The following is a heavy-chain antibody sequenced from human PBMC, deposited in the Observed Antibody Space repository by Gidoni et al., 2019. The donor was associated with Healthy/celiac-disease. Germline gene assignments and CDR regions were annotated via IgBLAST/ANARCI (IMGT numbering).Heavy chain of an antibody. D-gene: IGHD3-22*01. CDR1: GYSFTSYW. V-gene: IGHV5-10-1*03. J-gene: IGHJ4*02. CDR2: IDPSDSYT. CDR3: ARLPGGGGYYDSSGYSYYFDY. Sequence: EVQLVQSGAEVKKPGESLRISCKGSGYSFTSYWISWVRQMPGKGLEWMGRIDPSDSYTNYSPSFQGHVTISADKSISTAYLQWSSLKASDTAMYYCARLPGGGGYYDSSGYSYYFDYWGQGTLVTVSS.